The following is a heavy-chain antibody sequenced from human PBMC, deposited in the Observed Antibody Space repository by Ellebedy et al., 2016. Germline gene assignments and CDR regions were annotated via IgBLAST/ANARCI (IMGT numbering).Heavy chain of an antibody. Sequence: GESLKISXAASGFTVSSNYMSWVRQAPGKGLERVSVIYSGGSTYYADSVKGRFTISRDNSKNTLYLQMNSLRAEDTAVYYCARDSGDPYPLPNYYGMDVWGQGTTVTVSS. J-gene: IGHJ6*02. CDR3: ARDSGDPYPLPNYYGMDV. CDR2: IYSGGST. V-gene: IGHV3-53*01. CDR1: GFTVSSNY.